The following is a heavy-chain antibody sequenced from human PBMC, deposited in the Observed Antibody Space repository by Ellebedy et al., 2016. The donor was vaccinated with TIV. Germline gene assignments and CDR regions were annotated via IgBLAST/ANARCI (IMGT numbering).Heavy chain of an antibody. Sequence: GESLKISCAASGFTFSDHYMDWVRQAPGTGLEWVGRSRNKAHSYITEYAASVEGRFSISRDDSRNSLYLQMNSLKTEDTAVYYCTRGASGSYYVTYLDYWGQGILVTVSS. D-gene: IGHD1-26*01. J-gene: IGHJ4*02. CDR1: GFTFSDHY. CDR3: TRGASGSYYVTYLDY. CDR2: SRNKAHSYIT. V-gene: IGHV3-72*01.